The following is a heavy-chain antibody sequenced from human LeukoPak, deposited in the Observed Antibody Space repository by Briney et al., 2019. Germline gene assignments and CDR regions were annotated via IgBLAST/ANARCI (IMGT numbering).Heavy chain of an antibody. CDR1: GGTFSSYA. D-gene: IGHD6-19*01. CDR3: ARTTIAVAAFDP. V-gene: IGHV1-2*02. J-gene: IGHJ5*02. Sequence: GASVKVSCKASGGTFSSYAISWVRQAPGQGLEWMGWINPNSGGTNYAQKFQGRVTMTRDTSISTAYMELSRLRSDDTAVYYCARTTIAVAAFDPWGQGTLVTVSS. CDR2: INPNSGGT.